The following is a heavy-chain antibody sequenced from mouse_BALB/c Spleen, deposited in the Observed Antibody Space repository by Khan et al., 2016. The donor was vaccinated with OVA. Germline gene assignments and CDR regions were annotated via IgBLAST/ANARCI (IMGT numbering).Heavy chain of an antibody. CDR3: TTRYFDY. CDR1: GFTFSNYW. D-gene: IGHD3-1*01. CDR2: IRLKSNNYAT. J-gene: IGHJ2*01. V-gene: IGHV6-6*02. Sequence: EVKLEVSGGGLVQPGGSMKLSCVASGFTFSNYWMNWVRQSPEKGLEWVAEIRLKSNNYATHYAESVKGRFTISRDDSKSSVYLHMNTLRAEDTAVNYCTTRYFDYWGQGTTLTVSS.